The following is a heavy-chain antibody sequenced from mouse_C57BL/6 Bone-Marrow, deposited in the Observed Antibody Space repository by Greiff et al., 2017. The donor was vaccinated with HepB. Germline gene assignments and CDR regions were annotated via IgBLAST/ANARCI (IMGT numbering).Heavy chain of an antibody. Sequence: VQLQQSGPELVKPGASVKISCKASGYAFSSSWMNWVKQRPGKGLEWIGRIYPGDGDTNYNGKFKGKATLTADKSSSTAYMQLSSLTSEDSAVYFCARSTMVTTPSFDYWGQGTTLTVSS. CDR3: ARSTMVTTPSFDY. V-gene: IGHV1-82*01. CDR2: IYPGDGDT. D-gene: IGHD2-2*01. J-gene: IGHJ2*01. CDR1: GYAFSSSW.